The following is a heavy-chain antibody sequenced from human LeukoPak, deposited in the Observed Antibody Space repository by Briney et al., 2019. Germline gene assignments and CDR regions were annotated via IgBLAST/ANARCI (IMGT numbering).Heavy chain of an antibody. V-gene: IGHV3-30*18. Sequence: PGRSLRLSCAASGFTFSSYGMHWVRQAPGKGLEWVAVISYDGSNKYYADSVKGRFTISRDNSKNTLYQQMNSLRAEDTAVYYCAKTGSSGWYALVFDSGSDWFDPWGQGTLVTVTS. J-gene: IGHJ5*02. CDR2: ISYDGSNK. D-gene: IGHD6-19*01. CDR3: AKTGSSGWYALVFDSGSDWFDP. CDR1: GFTFSSYG.